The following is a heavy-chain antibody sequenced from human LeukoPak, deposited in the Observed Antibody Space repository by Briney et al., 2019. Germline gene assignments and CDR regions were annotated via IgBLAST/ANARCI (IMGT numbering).Heavy chain of an antibody. Sequence: PSETLSLTCTVSDGSISSGSYYWSWIRQPAGKGLEWIGRIYTSGTTNYNPSLKSRVTISLDTSNNQFSLKLSSVTAADTAVYYCARDRGVIEGIDYWGQGTLVTVSS. D-gene: IGHD3-3*01. CDR3: ARDRGVIEGIDY. V-gene: IGHV4-61*02. CDR2: IYTSGTT. J-gene: IGHJ4*02. CDR1: DGSISSGSYY.